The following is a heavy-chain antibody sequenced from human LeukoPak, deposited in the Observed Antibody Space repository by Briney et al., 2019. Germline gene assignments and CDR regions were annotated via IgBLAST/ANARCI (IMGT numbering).Heavy chain of an antibody. J-gene: IGHJ4*02. CDR3: ARPNGYSSGWFFDY. CDR1: GFTFNSYG. V-gene: IGHV3-33*01. Sequence: GGSLRLFCAASGFTFNSYGMHWVRQDPGKGLEWVAVIWYDGSNKYYADSVKGRFTISRDNSKNTLYLQMNSLRAEDTAVYYCARPNGYSSGWFFDYWGQGTLVTVSS. CDR2: IWYDGSNK. D-gene: IGHD6-19*01.